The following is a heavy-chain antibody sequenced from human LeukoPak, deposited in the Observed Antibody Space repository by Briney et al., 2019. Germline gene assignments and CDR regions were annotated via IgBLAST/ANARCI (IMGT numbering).Heavy chain of an antibody. V-gene: IGHV3-74*01. Sequence: GSLRLSCAASGFTFSRYWMHWVRQAPGKGLVWVSCISSDGRSTYYADSVQGRFTISRDNAKNTMYLQMNSLRVEDTAMYHCVKDGGGSYSTTYDYWGHGNLVTVSS. CDR3: VKDGGGSYSTTYDY. D-gene: IGHD3-10*01. CDR2: ISSDGRST. J-gene: IGHJ4*01. CDR1: GFTFSRYW.